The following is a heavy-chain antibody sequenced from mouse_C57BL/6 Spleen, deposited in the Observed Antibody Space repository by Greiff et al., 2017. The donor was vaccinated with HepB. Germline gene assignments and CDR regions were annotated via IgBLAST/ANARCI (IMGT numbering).Heavy chain of an antibody. J-gene: IGHJ4*01. CDR3: ARSPIYYEGVMDY. D-gene: IGHD2-4*01. CDR2: IYPRSGNT. V-gene: IGHV1-81*01. Sequence: QVQLKQSGAELARPGASVKLSCKASGYTFTSYGISWVKQRTGQGLEWIGEIYPRSGNTYYNEKFKGKATLTADKSSSTAYMELRSLTSEDSAVYFCARSPIYYEGVMDYWGQGTSVTVSS. CDR1: GYTFTSYG.